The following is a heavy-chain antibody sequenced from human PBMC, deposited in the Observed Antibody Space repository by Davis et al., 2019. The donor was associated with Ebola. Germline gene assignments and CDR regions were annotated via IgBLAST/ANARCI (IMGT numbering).Heavy chain of an antibody. CDR2: THPASTYT. CDR1: GYTLTSYH. V-gene: IGHV1-46*03. CDR3: TRDSGSFSHDF. J-gene: IGHJ4*02. D-gene: IGHD1-26*01. Sequence: ASVKVSCKASGYTLTSYHIHWVRQAPGQGLEWMGMTHPASTYTTYAQRFQGRVTMTRDTSTSTVYMELTGLRSEDTAVYPCTRDSGSFSHDFWCQGTLVTVSS.